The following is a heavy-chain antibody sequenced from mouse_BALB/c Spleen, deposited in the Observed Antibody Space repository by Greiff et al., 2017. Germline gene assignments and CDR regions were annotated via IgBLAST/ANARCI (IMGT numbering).Heavy chain of an antibody. V-gene: IGHV1-69*02. Sequence: VQLQQPGAELVRPGASVKLSCKASGYTFTSYWINWVKQRPGQGLEWIGNIYPSDSYTNYNQKFKDKATLTVDKSSSTAYMQLSSPTSEDSAVYYCTRRRSLAMDYWGQGTSVTVSS. J-gene: IGHJ4*01. CDR1: GYTFTSYW. CDR3: TRRRSLAMDY. CDR2: IYPSDSYT.